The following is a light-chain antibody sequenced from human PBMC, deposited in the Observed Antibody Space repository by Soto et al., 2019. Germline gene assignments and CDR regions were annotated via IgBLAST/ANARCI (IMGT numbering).Light chain of an antibody. CDR1: SSDVGGYNY. J-gene: IGLJ1*01. CDR2: DVS. V-gene: IGLV2-11*01. CDR3: SSYAGSNNDV. Sequence: QSALTQPRSVSGSPGQSVTISCTGTSSDVGGYNYVSWYQQHPGKAPKLMIYDVSKRPSGVPDRFSGSKSGNTASLTISGLQAEDEADYYCSSYAGSNNDVFGTGTKLTVL.